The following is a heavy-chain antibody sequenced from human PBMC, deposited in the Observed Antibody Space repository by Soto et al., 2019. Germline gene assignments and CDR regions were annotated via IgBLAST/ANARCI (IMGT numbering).Heavy chain of an antibody. CDR1: GDRFTSYG. V-gene: IGHV1-18*01. Sequence: ASVKVSCKASGDRFTSYGISWVRQAPGQGLEWMGWISAYNGSTNYAQKFQGRVTMTRDTSTSTVYMELSSLRSEDTAVYCCARDSNLDDIVVVVAASYYYYMDVWGKGTTVTVSS. CDR3: ARDSNLDDIVVVVAASYYYYMDV. D-gene: IGHD2-15*01. CDR2: ISAYNGST. J-gene: IGHJ6*03.